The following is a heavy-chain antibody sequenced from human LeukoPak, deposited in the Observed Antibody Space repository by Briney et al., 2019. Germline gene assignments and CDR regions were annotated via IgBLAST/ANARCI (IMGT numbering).Heavy chain of an antibody. J-gene: IGHJ6*03. V-gene: IGHV3-53*01. CDR3: ARVVRKYREDYYYYMDV. CDR2: IYSGGGI. CDR1: GLTVSTNH. D-gene: IGHD2-2*01. Sequence: GGSLRLSCAASGLTVSTNHMSWVRQAPGKGLECVSVIYSGGGIYYADSVKGRFTISRDNSKNTLDLQMNSLRAEDTAVYYCARVVRKYREDYYYYMDVWGKGTTVTVSS.